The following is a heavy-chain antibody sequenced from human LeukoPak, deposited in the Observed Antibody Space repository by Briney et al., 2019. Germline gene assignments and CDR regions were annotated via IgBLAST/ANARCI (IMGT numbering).Heavy chain of an antibody. D-gene: IGHD3-10*01. CDR3: AKELSAWTLLWFGEFDY. V-gene: IGHV1-3*01. CDR1: GYTFTTYA. J-gene: IGHJ4*02. Sequence: ASVKVSCKASGYTFTTYAMHWVRQAPGQRLEWMGWINAGNGNTKYSQKFQARVTITRDTSASTAYMELSSLRSEDTAVYYCAKELSAWTLLWFGEFDYWGQGTLVTVSS. CDR2: INAGNGNT.